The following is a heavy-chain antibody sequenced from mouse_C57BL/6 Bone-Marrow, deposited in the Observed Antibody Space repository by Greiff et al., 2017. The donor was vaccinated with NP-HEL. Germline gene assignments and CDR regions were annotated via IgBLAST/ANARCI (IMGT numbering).Heavy chain of an antibody. CDR2: IYPSDSET. J-gene: IGHJ4*01. CDR3: ARGLLWPLYAMDY. Sequence: QVQLQQPGAELVRPGSSVKLSCKASGYTFTSYWMDWVKQRPGQGLEWIGNIYPSDSETHYNQKFKDKATLTVDKSSSTAYMQLSSLTSEDSAVYYCARGLLWPLYAMDYWGQGTSVTVSS. V-gene: IGHV1-61*01. CDR1: GYTFTSYW. D-gene: IGHD2-1*01.